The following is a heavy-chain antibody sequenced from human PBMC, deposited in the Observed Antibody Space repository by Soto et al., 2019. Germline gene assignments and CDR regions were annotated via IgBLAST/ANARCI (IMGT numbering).Heavy chain of an antibody. V-gene: IGHV1-69*13. CDR1: GGTFSSYA. Sequence: SVKVSCKASGGTFSSYAISWERQAPGQGLEWMGGIIPIFGTANYAQKFQGRVTITAGESTSTAYMELSSLRSEDTAVYYCARVLGNYDFWSGYPPGSMDVWGQGTTVTVLL. D-gene: IGHD3-3*01. CDR2: IIPIFGTA. CDR3: ARVLGNYDFWSGYPPGSMDV. J-gene: IGHJ6*02.